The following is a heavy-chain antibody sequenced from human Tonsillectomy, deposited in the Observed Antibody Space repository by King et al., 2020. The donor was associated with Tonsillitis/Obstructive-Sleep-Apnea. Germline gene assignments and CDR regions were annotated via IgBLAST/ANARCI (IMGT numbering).Heavy chain of an antibody. Sequence: VQLQQWGAGLLKPSETLSLTCAVYGGSFSGYYWSWIRQPPGKGLEWIGEIKHSGSTNNNPSLKSRVTISVDTYKNKFSLKLSSVTAADTAVYYCAGARDARVSNYYYYYYMDVWGKGTTVTVSS. D-gene: IGHD3-10*02. J-gene: IGHJ6*03. CDR3: AGARDARVSNYYYYYYMDV. V-gene: IGHV4-34*01. CDR1: GGSFSGYY. CDR2: IKHSGST.